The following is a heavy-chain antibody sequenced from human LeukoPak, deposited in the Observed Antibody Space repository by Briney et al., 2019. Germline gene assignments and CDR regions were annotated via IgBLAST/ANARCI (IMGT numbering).Heavy chain of an antibody. D-gene: IGHD4-17*01. Sequence: SETLSLTCAVYGGSFSGYYWSWIRQSPGKGLEWIGEINHSGSTNYNPSLKSRVTISVDTSKNQFSLKLSSVTAADTAGYYCARDSGGVGGSTVTYFDYWGQGTLVTVSS. V-gene: IGHV4-34*01. CDR2: INHSGST. J-gene: IGHJ4*02. CDR1: GGSFSGYY. CDR3: ARDSGGVGGSTVTYFDY.